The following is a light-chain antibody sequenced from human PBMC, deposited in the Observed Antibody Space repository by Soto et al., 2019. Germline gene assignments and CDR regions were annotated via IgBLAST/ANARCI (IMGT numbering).Light chain of an antibody. J-gene: IGKJ1*01. Sequence: IQLARSPWSLCASVGVRVTITCRASQGVRSYLAWFQQRPGKAPKLLIFGASTLQNGVPARFSGGGFGTEFTLTITSPQPEDFATYYCHQVYTYPRTFGQGTKVDIK. CDR1: QGVRSY. CDR3: HQVYTYPRT. V-gene: IGKV1-9*01. CDR2: GAS.